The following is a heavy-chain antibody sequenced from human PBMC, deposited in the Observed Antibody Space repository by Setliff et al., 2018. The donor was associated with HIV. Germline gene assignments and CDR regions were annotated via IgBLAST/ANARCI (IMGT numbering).Heavy chain of an antibody. CDR2: IYYDGRT. Sequence: PSETLSLTCTVSGGSIRTGTHYWGWIRQPPGKGLEWIGSIYYDGRTFYKPSLESRLTISVDTSKNQFSLRLNSVTAADMAVYFCARGGAVSADFDSWGQGTLVTVSS. V-gene: IGHV4-39*07. CDR1: GGSIRTGTHY. J-gene: IGHJ4*02. D-gene: IGHD3-16*01. CDR3: ARGGAVSADFDS.